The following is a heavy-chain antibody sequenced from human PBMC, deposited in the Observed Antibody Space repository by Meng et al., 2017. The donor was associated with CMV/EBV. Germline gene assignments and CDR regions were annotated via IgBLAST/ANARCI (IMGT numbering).Heavy chain of an antibody. CDR3: AREPWGPEAVPAKPYFDY. Sequence: GGSLRLSCAASGFTFSSYAMHWVRQAPGKGLEWVAVISYDGSNKYYADSVKGRFTISRDNSKNTLYLQMNSLRAEDTAVYYCAREPWGPEAVPAKPYFDYWGQGTLVTVSS. J-gene: IGHJ4*02. V-gene: IGHV3-30-3*01. D-gene: IGHD2-2*01. CDR1: GFTFSSYA. CDR2: ISYDGSNK.